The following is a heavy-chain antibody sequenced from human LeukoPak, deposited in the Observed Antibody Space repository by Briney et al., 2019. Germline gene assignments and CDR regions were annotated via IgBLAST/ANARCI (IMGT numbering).Heavy chain of an antibody. V-gene: IGHV1-8*01. CDR1: GYTFTSYD. D-gene: IGHD4-17*01. Sequence: ASVKVSCKASGYTFTSYDINWVRQATGQGLEWMGWMNPNSGNTGYAQKFQGRVTMTRNTSMSTAYMELSSLRSEDTAVYYCARGIGSTTVTTLEYYFDYWGQGTLVTVSS. CDR3: ARGIGSTTVTTLEYYFDY. CDR2: MNPNSGNT. J-gene: IGHJ4*02.